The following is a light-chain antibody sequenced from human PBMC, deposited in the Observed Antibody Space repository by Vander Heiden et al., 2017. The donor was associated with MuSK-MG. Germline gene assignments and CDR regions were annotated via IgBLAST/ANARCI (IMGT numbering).Light chain of an antibody. J-gene: IGKJ1*01. Sequence: DIQMTQSPSTLSASVGDRVTITCRASQSISSRLAWYQQKPGKAPNLLIYKASSLQSGVPSRFSGSGSGTEFTLTISSLQPDDFATYYCQQDNNSSWAFGQGTKVEIK. CDR2: KAS. CDR3: QQDNNSSWA. CDR1: QSISSR. V-gene: IGKV1-5*03.